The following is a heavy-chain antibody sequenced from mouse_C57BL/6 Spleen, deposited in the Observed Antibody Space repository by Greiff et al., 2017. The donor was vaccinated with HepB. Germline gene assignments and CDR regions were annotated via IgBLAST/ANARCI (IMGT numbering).Heavy chain of an antibody. CDR3: ARWGTTVVAPYFDY. V-gene: IGHV1-50*01. J-gene: IGHJ2*01. Sequence: VQLQQPGAELVKPGASVKLSCKASGYTFTSYWMQWVKQRPGQGLEWIGEIDPSDSYTNYNQKFKGKATLTVDTSSSTAYMQLSSLTSEDSAVYYCARWGTTVVAPYFDYWGQGTTLTVSS. CDR1: GYTFTSYW. CDR2: IDPSDSYT. D-gene: IGHD1-1*01.